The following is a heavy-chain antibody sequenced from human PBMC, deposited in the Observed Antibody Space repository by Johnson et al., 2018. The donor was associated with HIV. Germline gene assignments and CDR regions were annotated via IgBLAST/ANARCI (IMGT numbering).Heavy chain of an antibody. J-gene: IGHJ3*01. CDR3: AKDLRQWLVDALHL. CDR2: INWNGGST. V-gene: IGHV3-20*04. Sequence: VQLVESGGGVVRPGGSLRLSCAASGFTFDDYGMSWVRQAPGKGLEWVSGINWNGGSTGYADSVKGRFTISRDNAKNSLYLQMNSLRAEDTAVHYCAKDLRQWLVDALHLWGQGTMVTVSS. D-gene: IGHD6-19*01. CDR1: GFTFDDYG.